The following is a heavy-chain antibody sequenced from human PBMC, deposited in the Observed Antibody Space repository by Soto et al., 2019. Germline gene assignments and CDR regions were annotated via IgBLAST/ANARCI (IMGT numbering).Heavy chain of an antibody. CDR3: ARHISNVRYYYYAMDV. V-gene: IGHV5-51*01. CDR2: IYTGDSDT. J-gene: IGHJ6*02. D-gene: IGHD4-4*01. CDR1: GYTFTDYW. Sequence: VESLNISFKGSGYTFTDYWIGWVRQLPANRLEWMGIIYTGDSDTRYSTSFQGHVTITVDKSTSTAYLQWNLLKASDTAMDYCARHISNVRYYYYAMDVWGQGTTVTVSS.